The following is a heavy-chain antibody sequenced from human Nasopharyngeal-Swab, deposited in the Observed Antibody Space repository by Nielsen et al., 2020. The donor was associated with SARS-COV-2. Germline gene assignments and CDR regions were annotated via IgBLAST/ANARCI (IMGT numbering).Heavy chain of an antibody. J-gene: IGHJ4*02. CDR3: ATSPGSYLAY. Sequence: WIRQPPGKGLEWVSYIRSSSSTIYYADSVKGRFTISRDNAKNSLYLQMNSLRDEDTAVYYCATSPGSYLAYWGQGTLVTVSS. V-gene: IGHV3-48*02. CDR2: IRSSSSTI. D-gene: IGHD1-26*01.